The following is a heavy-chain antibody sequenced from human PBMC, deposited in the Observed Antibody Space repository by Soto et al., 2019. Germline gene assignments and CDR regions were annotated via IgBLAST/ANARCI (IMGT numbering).Heavy chain of an antibody. Sequence: QVQLVQSGAEVKKLGASVKVSCKASGYTFTSYRISWVRQAPGQGLEWMGWISVYNGNTDYARELQGRVTMTTDTSTSTAYLELRSLRSDDTAVYYCGRAEKDYYYYYYYMDVWGEGTTVTVSS. CDR3: GRAEKDYYYYYYYMDV. CDR1: GYTFTSYR. J-gene: IGHJ6*03. CDR2: ISVYNGNT. D-gene: IGHD4-17*01. V-gene: IGHV1-18*01.